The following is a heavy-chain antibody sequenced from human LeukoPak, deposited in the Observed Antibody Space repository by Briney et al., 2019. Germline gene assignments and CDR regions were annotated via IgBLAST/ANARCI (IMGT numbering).Heavy chain of an antibody. J-gene: IGHJ4*02. Sequence: PSETLSLTCTVSGGSISSGGYYWSWIRQHPGKGLEWIGYIYYSGSTYYNPSLKSRVTISVDTSKNQFPLKLSSVTAADTAVYYCARLKYSSSWYEFDYWGQGTLVTVSS. D-gene: IGHD6-13*01. V-gene: IGHV4-31*03. CDR1: GGSISSGGYY. CDR2: IYYSGST. CDR3: ARLKYSSSWYEFDY.